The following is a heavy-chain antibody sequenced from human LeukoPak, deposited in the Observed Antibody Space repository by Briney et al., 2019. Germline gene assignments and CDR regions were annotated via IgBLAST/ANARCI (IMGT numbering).Heavy chain of an antibody. V-gene: IGHV3-48*03. CDR3: AREPSIAAGYFDY. Sequence: GGSLRLSCAASGFTFSSYEMNWVRQAPGKGLEWVSYISSSGSTIYYADSVKGRFTISRDNAKNSLYLQMNSLRAEDTAVYYCAREPSIAAGYFDYWGQGTLVTVSS. CDR1: GFTFSSYE. CDR2: ISSSGSTI. D-gene: IGHD6-13*01. J-gene: IGHJ4*02.